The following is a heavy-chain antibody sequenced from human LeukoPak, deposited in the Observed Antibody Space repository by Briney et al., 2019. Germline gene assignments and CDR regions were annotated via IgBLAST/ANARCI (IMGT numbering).Heavy chain of an antibody. CDR1: GGSMSPYH. Sequence: PSETLSLTCTVSGGSMSPYHWGWIRQPPGKGLEWTGYIYYSGSTNYNPSLKSRVAISVDTSKNQFSLKLSSVTAADTAIYYCARAVSGRFDYWGQGTLVTVSS. V-gene: IGHV4-59*08. J-gene: IGHJ4*02. CDR2: IYYSGST. D-gene: IGHD6-19*01. CDR3: ARAVSGRFDY.